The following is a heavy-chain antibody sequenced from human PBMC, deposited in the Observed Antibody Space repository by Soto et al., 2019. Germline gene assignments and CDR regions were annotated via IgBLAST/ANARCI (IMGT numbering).Heavy chain of an antibody. CDR3: AKVGNPYYYYYYMDV. V-gene: IGHV3-30*18. CDR1: GFTFSSYG. J-gene: IGHJ6*03. D-gene: IGHD7-27*01. CDR2: ISYDGSNK. Sequence: QVQLVESGGGVVQPGRSLRLSCAASGFTFSSYGMHWVRQAPGKGLEWVAVISYDGSNKYYADSVKGRFTISRDNSKNTLYLQMNSLRAEDTAVYYCAKVGNPYYYYYYMDVWGKGTTVTVSS.